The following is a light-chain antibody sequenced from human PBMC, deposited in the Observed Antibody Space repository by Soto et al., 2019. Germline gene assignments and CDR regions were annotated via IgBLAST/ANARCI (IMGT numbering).Light chain of an antibody. CDR1: QSLSTN. CDR3: QQYTNWPPWT. V-gene: IGKV3-15*01. J-gene: IGKJ1*01. CDR2: GAS. Sequence: EIVMTQSPATLPVSPGERATLSCRASQSLSTNLAWYQQKPGQSPRLLIYGASTRATGVPARFSGSGSGTEFTLTISSLQSEDFAVYYCQQYTNWPPWTFGQGTKVVIK.